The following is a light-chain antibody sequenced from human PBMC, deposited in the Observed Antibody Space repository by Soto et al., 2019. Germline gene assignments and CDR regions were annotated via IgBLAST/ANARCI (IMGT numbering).Light chain of an antibody. J-gene: IGKJ3*01. CDR1: QGISSY. Sequence: AIRMTQSPSSFSASTGDRVTITCRVSQGISSYLAWYQQKPGKAPKLLIYAASTLQSVVPSRFRGSGSGPDFTLTISCLQSEDFATYYCQQYYSYPITFGPGTKVDIK. CDR3: QQYYSYPIT. CDR2: AAS. V-gene: IGKV1-8*01.